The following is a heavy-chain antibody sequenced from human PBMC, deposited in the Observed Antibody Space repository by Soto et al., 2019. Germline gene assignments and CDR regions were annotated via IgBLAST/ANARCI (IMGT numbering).Heavy chain of an antibody. CDR3: AKGDDSSGYLDY. CDR1: GFTFSSYG. CDR2: ISYDGSNK. Sequence: QVQLVESGGGVVQPGRSLRLSCAASGFTFSSYGMHWVRQAPGKGLEWVAVISYDGSNKYYADSVKGRFTISRDNSKNTLYLQMNSVRAEDTAVYYCAKGDDSSGYLDYWGQGTLVTVSS. J-gene: IGHJ4*02. V-gene: IGHV3-30*18. D-gene: IGHD3-22*01.